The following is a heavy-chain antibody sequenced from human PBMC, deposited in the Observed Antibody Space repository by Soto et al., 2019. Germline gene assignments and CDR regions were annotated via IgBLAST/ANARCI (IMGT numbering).Heavy chain of an antibody. D-gene: IGHD6-13*01. Sequence: EVQLLESGGGLVQPGGSLRLSCAASGFTFSSYAMSWVRQAPGKGLEWVSAISGSGGSTYYADSVKGRFTISRDNSKNTLYLQMNSLRAEDTAVYYCAKDSSLIAAAGPYSFDYWGQGTLVTVSS. CDR1: GFTFSSYA. CDR2: ISGSGGST. CDR3: AKDSSLIAAAGPYSFDY. J-gene: IGHJ4*02. V-gene: IGHV3-23*01.